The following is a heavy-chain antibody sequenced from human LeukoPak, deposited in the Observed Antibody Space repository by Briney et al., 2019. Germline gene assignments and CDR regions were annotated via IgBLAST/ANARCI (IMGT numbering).Heavy chain of an antibody. CDR1: GYTFSSYG. CDR3: ARAITMIVVVISDAFDI. Sequence: GASVKVSCKASGYTFSSYGISWVRQAPGQGLEWMGWISGYNGNTKYAQRVQGRVTMTTDTSTNTAYMELRSLRSDDTAVYYCARAITMIVVVISDAFDIWGQGTMVTVSS. D-gene: IGHD3-22*01. CDR2: ISGYNGNT. V-gene: IGHV1-18*01. J-gene: IGHJ3*02.